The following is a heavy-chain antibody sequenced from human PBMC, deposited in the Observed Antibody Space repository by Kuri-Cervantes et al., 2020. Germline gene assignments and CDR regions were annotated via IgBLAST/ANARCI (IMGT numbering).Heavy chain of an antibody. D-gene: IGHD3-3*01. CDR2: IYSGGST. V-gene: IGHV3-66*01. J-gene: IGHJ4*02. CDR3: ARDNTLEWLHY. Sequence: ETLSLTCAASGFTVSSNYMSWARQAPGKGLEWVSVIYSGGSTYYADSVKGRFTISRDNSKNTLYLQMNSLRAEDTAVYYCARDNTLEWLHYWGQGTLVTVSS. CDR1: GFTVSSNY.